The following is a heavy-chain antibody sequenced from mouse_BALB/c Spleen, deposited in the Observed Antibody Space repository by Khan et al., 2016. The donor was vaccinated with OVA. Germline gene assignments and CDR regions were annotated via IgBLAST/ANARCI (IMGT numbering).Heavy chain of an antibody. J-gene: IGHJ2*01. Sequence: EVQLVESGGDLVKPGGSLKLSCAASGFTFSSYVMSWVRQTPEKRLEWVASISSGGNSDCPDRVKGRFTISRDNVRNILYLQMSSLRSEDTAIYYCAREAYRYDEYYFDYWGQGTTLTVSS. D-gene: IGHD2-14*01. CDR3: AREAYRYDEYYFDY. V-gene: IGHV5-6-5*01. CDR1: GFTFSSYV. CDR2: ISSGGNS.